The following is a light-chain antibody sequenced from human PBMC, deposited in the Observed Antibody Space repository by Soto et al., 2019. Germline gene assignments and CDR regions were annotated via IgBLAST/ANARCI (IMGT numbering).Light chain of an antibody. Sequence: QSVLTQPPSVSGAPGQRVTISCTGSSSNIGAGYDVHWYQQLPGTAPKLLIYGNSNRPSGVPDRFSGSKSGTSASLAITGLQAEDEADYYCQSYDSSLSGWVFGGRTKVNVL. J-gene: IGLJ3*02. CDR3: QSYDSSLSGWV. CDR2: GNS. V-gene: IGLV1-40*01. CDR1: SSNIGAGYD.